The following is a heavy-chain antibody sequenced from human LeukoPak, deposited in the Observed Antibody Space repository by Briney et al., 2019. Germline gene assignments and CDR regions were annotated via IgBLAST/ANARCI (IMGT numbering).Heavy chain of an antibody. J-gene: IGHJ4*02. CDR3: TRGGSADPFEH. D-gene: IGHD1-26*01. V-gene: IGHV4-59*08. CDR1: SGSIGSFY. CDR2: INFSGNT. Sequence: PSETLSLTCTISSGSIGSFYWSWIRQPPGKGLEWIGYINFSGNTNYNSPLKSRVTISIDTSKNQFSLKLNSVTAADTAVYYCTRGGSADPFEHWGQGTLVTVSS.